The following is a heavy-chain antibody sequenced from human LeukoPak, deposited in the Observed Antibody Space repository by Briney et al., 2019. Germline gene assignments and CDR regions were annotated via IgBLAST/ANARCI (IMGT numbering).Heavy chain of an antibody. J-gene: IGHJ4*02. D-gene: IGHD1-26*01. CDR1: GYTLTSYG. V-gene: IGHV1-18*01. CDR3: ARIVGVSGSFPFDY. CDR2: ISAYNGNT. Sequence: ASVKVSCKASGYTLTSYGISWVRQAPGQGLEWMRWISAYNGNTNYAQKLQGRVTMTTDTSTSTAYMELRSLRSDDTAVYYCARIVGVSGSFPFDYWGQGTLVTVSS.